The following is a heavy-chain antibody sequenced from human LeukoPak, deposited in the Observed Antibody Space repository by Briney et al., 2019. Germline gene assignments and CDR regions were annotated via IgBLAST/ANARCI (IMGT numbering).Heavy chain of an antibody. V-gene: IGHV4-34*01. J-gene: IGHJ5*02. CDR2: INHSGST. Sequence: PSETMSLTFAVYGGSFSGYYWSWIRQPPGKGLEWIGEINHSGSTNYNPSLKSRVTISVDTSKNQFSLKLSSVTAADTAVYYCARVPLGYCSSTSCRPYNWFDPWGQGTLVTVSS. D-gene: IGHD2-2*01. CDR1: GGSFSGYY. CDR3: ARVPLGYCSSTSCRPYNWFDP.